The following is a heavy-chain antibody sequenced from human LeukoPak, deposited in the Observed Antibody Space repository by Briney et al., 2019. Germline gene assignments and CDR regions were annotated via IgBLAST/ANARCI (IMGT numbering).Heavy chain of an antibody. CDR1: GYTFTGYY. CDR3: ARSSTIAAAGTGLDY. J-gene: IGHJ4*02. D-gene: IGHD6-13*01. CDR2: INPNSGGT. Sequence: ASVKVSCKASGYTFTGYYMHWVRQAPGQGPEWMGWINPNSGGTNYAQKFQGRVTMTRDTSITTSYMDLSSLRSDDTAFYYCARSSTIAAAGTGLDYWGQGTLVTVSS. V-gene: IGHV1-2*02.